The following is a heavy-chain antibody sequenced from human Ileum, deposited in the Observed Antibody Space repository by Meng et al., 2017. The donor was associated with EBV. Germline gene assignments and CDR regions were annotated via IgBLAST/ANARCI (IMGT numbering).Heavy chain of an antibody. D-gene: IGHD1-26*01. J-gene: IGHJ4*02. CDR1: GVSISGNY. V-gene: IGHV4-59*01. CDR2: FYEGTT. Sequence: VQPRESGPGLVKPSGTLSLTCDVSGVSISGNYWSWIRQSPVKGLEWIGFFYEGTTNYNPSLKSRVTIAAGPANNQISLRLSSVTSADTAVYYCAKGGQWDPLDSWGRGILVTVSS. CDR3: AKGGQWDPLDS.